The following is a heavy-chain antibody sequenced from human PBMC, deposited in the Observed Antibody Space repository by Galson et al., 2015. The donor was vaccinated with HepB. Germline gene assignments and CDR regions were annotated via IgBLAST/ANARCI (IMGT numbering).Heavy chain of an antibody. D-gene: IGHD3-22*01. CDR3: ARDLRREDYYDSSGLGY. V-gene: IGHV1-2*02. Sequence: SVKVSCKASGYTFTGYYMHWVRQAPGQGLEWMGWINPNSGGTNYAQKFQGRVTMTRDTSISTAYMELSRLRSDDTAVYYCARDLRREDYYDSSGLGYWGQGTLVTVSS. CDR1: GYTFTGYY. J-gene: IGHJ4*02. CDR2: INPNSGGT.